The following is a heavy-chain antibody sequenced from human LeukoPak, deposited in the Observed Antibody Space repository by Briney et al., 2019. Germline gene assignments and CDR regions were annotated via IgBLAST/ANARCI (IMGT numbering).Heavy chain of an antibody. CDR3: ARAPRALRYLTL. CDR1: GFTFSSYS. J-gene: IGHJ3*01. Sequence: KPGGSLRLSCAASGFTFSSYSMNWVRQAPGKGLEWVSSISSSSSYIYYADSVKGRFTISRDNAKNSLYLQMNSLRAEDTAVYYCARAPRALRYLTLWGQGTMVTVSS. D-gene: IGHD3-9*01. CDR2: ISSSSSYI. V-gene: IGHV3-21*01.